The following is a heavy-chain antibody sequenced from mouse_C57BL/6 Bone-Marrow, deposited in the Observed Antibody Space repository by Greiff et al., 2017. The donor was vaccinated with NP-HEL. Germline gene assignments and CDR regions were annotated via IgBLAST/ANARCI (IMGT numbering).Heavy chain of an antibody. J-gene: IGHJ2*01. D-gene: IGHD4-1*01. CDR3: ARGGLGRGDFDY. CDR2: IHPNSGST. V-gene: IGHV1-64*01. CDR1: GYTFTSYR. Sequence: QVQLQQPGAELVKPGASVKLSCKASGYTFTSYRMHWVKQRPGQGLEWIGMIHPNSGSTNYNEKFKSKATLTVDKSSSTAYMQLSSLTSEDSAVYYCARGGLGRGDFDYWGQGTTLTVSS.